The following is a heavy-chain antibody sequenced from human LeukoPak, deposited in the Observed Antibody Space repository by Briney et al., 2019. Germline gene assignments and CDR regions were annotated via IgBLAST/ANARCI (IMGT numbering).Heavy chain of an antibody. D-gene: IGHD4-17*01. Sequence: SETLSLTCSVSGGSISSSGHSWGWIRQSPEKGLDWIGSIYSNGNTYYNPSVKSRVTISVDTSKNQFSLKLTSVTAAETAVYYCARSATVTTGYFDYWGQGALVTVSS. V-gene: IGHV4-39*07. CDR1: GGSISSSGHS. J-gene: IGHJ4*02. CDR2: IYSNGNT. CDR3: ARSATVTTGYFDY.